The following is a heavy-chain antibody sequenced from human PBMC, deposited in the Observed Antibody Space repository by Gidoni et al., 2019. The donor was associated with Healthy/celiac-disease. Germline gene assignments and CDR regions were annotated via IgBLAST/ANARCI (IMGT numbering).Heavy chain of an antibody. CDR2: LDPSDSYT. J-gene: IGHJ4*02. CDR3: ARRGMGYCTNGVCYTEFDY. D-gene: IGHD2-8*01. CDR1: GYSFTSYW. Sequence: EVQLVQSGAEVKKPGESLRISCKGSGYSFTSYWISWVRQMPGKGLEWMGRLDPSDSYTNYSPSFQGHVTISADKSISTAYLQWSSLKASDTAMYYCARRGMGYCTNGVCYTEFDYWGQGTLVTVSS. V-gene: IGHV5-10-1*03.